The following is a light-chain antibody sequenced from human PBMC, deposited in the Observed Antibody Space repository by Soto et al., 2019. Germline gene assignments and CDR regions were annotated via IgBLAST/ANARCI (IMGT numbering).Light chain of an antibody. Sequence: EIVMTQSPATLSVFPGERATLSCRASQSVSNNLAWYQKKPGQAPRLLIYGASTRATGIPARFSGSWSGTEFTLTISSLQSEDFAVYYCQQYNNWWTFGQGTKVKIK. CDR1: QSVSNN. V-gene: IGKV3-15*01. J-gene: IGKJ1*01. CDR2: GAS. CDR3: QQYNNWWT.